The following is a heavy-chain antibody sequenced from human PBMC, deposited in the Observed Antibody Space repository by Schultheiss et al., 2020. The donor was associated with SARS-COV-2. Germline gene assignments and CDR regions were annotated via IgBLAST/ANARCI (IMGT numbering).Heavy chain of an antibody. V-gene: IGHV3-23*01. CDR1: GFTFSSYA. CDR3: AKDGVPSFYYYYGMDV. D-gene: IGHD1-26*01. Sequence: GGSLRLSCAASGFTFSSYAMHWVRQAPGKGLEWVSAISGSGGSTYYADSVKGRFTISRDNAKNSLYLQMNSLRAEDTALYYCAKDGVPSFYYYYGMDVWGQGTTVTVSS. J-gene: IGHJ6*02. CDR2: ISGSGGST.